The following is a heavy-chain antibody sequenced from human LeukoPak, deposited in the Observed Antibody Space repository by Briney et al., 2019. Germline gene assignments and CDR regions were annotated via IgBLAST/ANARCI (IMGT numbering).Heavy chain of an antibody. V-gene: IGHV1-2*06. Sequence: ASVKVSCKASGYTFIDYYIHWVRQAPGQGLEWMGRINPNSGGTDYAQNFQGRVTMTRDTSISTAYMELSRLRSDDTAVYYCARDQSGSIRYWGQGTLVTVSS. CDR2: INPNSGGT. CDR3: ARDQSGSIRY. J-gene: IGHJ4*02. CDR1: GYTFIDYY. D-gene: IGHD1-26*01.